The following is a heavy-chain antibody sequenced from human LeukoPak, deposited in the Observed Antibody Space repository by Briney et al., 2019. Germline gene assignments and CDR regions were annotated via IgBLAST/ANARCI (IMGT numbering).Heavy chain of an antibody. Sequence: SETLSLTCTVSGGSISSYYWSWIRQPPGKGLEWIGYIYYSGSTNYNPSLRSRVTISVDTSKNQFSLKLSSVTAADTAVYYCARAAREVLRFLEWLSPAAFGIWGQGTMVTVSS. D-gene: IGHD3-3*01. CDR2: IYYSGST. CDR3: ARAAREVLRFLEWLSPAAFGI. CDR1: GGSISSYY. V-gene: IGHV4-59*01. J-gene: IGHJ3*02.